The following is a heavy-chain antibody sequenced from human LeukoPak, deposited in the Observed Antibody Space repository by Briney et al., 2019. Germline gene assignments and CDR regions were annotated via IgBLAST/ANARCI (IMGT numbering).Heavy chain of an antibody. CDR1: GGTFSSYA. CDR3: ARGGVVSYDFWSGWSFDY. J-gene: IGHJ4*02. Sequence: SVKVSCKASGGTFSSYAISWVRQAPGQGLEWMGGIIPIFGTANYAQKFQGRVTITTDESMSTAYMELSSLRSEDTAVYYCARGGVVSYDFWSGWSFDYWGQGTLVTVSS. CDR2: IIPIFGTA. V-gene: IGHV1-69*05. D-gene: IGHD3-3*01.